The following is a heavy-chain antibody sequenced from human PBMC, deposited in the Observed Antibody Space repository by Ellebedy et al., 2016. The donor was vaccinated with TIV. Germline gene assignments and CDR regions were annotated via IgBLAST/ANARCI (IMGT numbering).Heavy chain of an antibody. J-gene: IGHJ4*02. CDR1: GFTFSSYW. Sequence: GESLKISXAASGFTFSSYWMSWVRQAPGKGLEWVANIKQDGSEKYYVDSVKGRFTISRDNAKNSLYLQMNSLRAEDTAVYYCARDCGLNGMIYNTIDYWGQGTLVTVSS. D-gene: IGHD1-1*01. V-gene: IGHV3-7*01. CDR2: IKQDGSEK. CDR3: ARDCGLNGMIYNTIDY.